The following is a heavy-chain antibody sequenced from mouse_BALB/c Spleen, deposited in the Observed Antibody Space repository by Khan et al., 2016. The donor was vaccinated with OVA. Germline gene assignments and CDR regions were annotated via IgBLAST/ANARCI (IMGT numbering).Heavy chain of an antibody. CDR3: ARETVVDIYWYFDV. Sequence: EVELVESGGGLVQPGGSLRLSCAPSGFTFTDYYMSWVRQPPGKALEWLGFLRNKAKGYTTEYSASVKGRFIISRDNSPSIVYLQRNTLRAEDSATYVCARETVVDIYWYFDVWGAGTTVTVSS. CDR1: GFTFTDYY. V-gene: IGHV7-3*02. J-gene: IGHJ1*01. CDR2: LRNKAKGYTT. D-gene: IGHD1-1*01.